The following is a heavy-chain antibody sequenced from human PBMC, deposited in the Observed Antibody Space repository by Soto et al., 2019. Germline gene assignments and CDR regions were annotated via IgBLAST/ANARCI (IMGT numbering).Heavy chain of an antibody. CDR1: GYTFTSYD. D-gene: IGHD1-26*01. J-gene: IGHJ5*02. CDR3: ARKVGTMGAGWFDP. V-gene: IGHV1-18*01. Sequence: QVQLVQSGAEVKKPGASVKVSCKASGYTFTSYDFRWVRQAPGQGLEWMGWISAYIGNTSYAQKLPAGVSMTIDTSTSTAYMELRSLRSYDTAVYYCARKVGTMGAGWFDPWGQGTLVTVSS. CDR2: ISAYIGNT.